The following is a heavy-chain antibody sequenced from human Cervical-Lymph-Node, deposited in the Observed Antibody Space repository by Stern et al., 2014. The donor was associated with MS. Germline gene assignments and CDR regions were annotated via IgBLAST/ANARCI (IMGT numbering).Heavy chain of an antibody. V-gene: IGHV3-33*01. CDR2: IWYDGSNK. CDR1: GFTFSSYG. Sequence: VQLVESGGGVVQPGRSLRLSCAASGFTFSSYGMHWVRQAPGKGLEWVAVIWYDGSNKYYADSVKGRFTISRDNSKNTLYLQMNSLRAEDTAVYYCAREADYLLYYFDYWGQGTLVTVSS. CDR3: AREADYLLYYFDY. J-gene: IGHJ4*02. D-gene: IGHD2-15*01.